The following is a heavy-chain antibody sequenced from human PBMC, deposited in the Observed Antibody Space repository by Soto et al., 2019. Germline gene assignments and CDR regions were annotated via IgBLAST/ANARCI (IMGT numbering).Heavy chain of an antibody. CDR1: GGTFSSYA. Sequence: EASVKVSCKASGGTFSSYAMHWVRQAPGQRLEWMGWINAGNGNTKYSQKFQGRVTITRDTSASTAYMELSSLRSEDTAVYYCASRSGYYISYGMDVWGQGTTVTVSS. D-gene: IGHD3-3*01. CDR2: INAGNGNT. J-gene: IGHJ6*02. V-gene: IGHV1-3*01. CDR3: ASRSGYYISYGMDV.